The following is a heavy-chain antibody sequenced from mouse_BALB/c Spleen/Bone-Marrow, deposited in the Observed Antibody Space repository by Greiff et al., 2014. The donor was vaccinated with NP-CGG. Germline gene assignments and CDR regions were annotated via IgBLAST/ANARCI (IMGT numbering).Heavy chain of an antibody. J-gene: IGHJ4*01. Sequence: EVQLQQSGPELVKPGASVKMSCKASGYTFTGYYMDWVKQSHGESFEWIGRVNPYNGGTSYNQKFKGKATLTVDKSSSTAYMELNSLTSEDSAVYYCARSYYGNYYYAMDYWGQGASVTVSS. D-gene: IGHD2-10*01. CDR1: GYTFTGYY. V-gene: IGHV1-19*01. CDR3: ARSYYGNYYYAMDY. CDR2: VNPYNGGT.